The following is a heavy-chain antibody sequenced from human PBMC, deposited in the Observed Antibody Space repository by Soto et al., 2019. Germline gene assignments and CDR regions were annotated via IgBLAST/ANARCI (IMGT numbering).Heavy chain of an antibody. J-gene: IGHJ4*02. D-gene: IGHD3-22*01. CDR1: GYTFTSYA. CDR3: ARRSGYYYVDY. V-gene: IGHV1-3*01. CDR2: INAGNGNT. Sequence: QVQLVQSGAEVKKPGASVKVSCKASGYTFTSYAMHWVRQAPGQRLEWMGWINAGNGNTNCSQKFQGGVAITRDTSESTAYMELNSLRHNDAAVSSCARRSGYYYVDYWGQGTLVTVSS.